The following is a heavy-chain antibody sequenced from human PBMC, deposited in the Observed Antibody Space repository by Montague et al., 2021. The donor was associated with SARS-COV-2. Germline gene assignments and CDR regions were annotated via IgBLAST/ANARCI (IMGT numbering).Heavy chain of an antibody. V-gene: IGHV3-23*01. J-gene: IGHJ4*02. CDR2: ISGNFNT. D-gene: IGHD6-19*01. CDR1: GFSFSTFA. Sequence: SLRLSCAASGFSFSTFAMSWVRQAPVKGPEWVSAISGNFNTFYGXSVKGRFTISRDNSHNTLYLQMNSLRAEDAAVYYCAKDRVAGSVPWYFDYWGQGTLVTVSS. CDR3: AKDRVAGSVPWYFDY.